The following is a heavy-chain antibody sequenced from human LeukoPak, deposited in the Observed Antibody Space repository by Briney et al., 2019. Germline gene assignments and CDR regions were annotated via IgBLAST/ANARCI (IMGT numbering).Heavy chain of an antibody. V-gene: IGHV4-4*07. Sequence: KPSETLSLTCTVSGASISSDCWSWIRQSAGKGLEWIGRMYTGGSTQYNPSLKSRVTISVDKSKNQLSLKLSSVTAADTAVYYCARDYYGSGSYKSYFDNWGQGTQVTVSS. D-gene: IGHD3-10*01. CDR2: MYTGGST. J-gene: IGHJ4*02. CDR1: GASISSDC. CDR3: ARDYYGSGSYKSYFDN.